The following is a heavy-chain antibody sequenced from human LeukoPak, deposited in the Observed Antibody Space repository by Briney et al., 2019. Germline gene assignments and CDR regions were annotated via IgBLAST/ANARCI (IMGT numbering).Heavy chain of an antibody. Sequence: ASVKVSCKASGYTFTSYDINWVRQATGQGLEWMGWMNPNSGNTGYAQKFQGRVTMTRNTSISAAYMGLSSLRSEDTAVYYCARGGSDLSAQDYYYYMDVWGKGTTVTVSS. V-gene: IGHV1-8*01. J-gene: IGHJ6*03. CDR1: GYTFTSYD. CDR2: MNPNSGNT. CDR3: ARGGSDLSAQDYYYYMDV.